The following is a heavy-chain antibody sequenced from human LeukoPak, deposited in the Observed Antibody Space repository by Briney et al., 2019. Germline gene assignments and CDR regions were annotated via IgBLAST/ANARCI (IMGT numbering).Heavy chain of an antibody. D-gene: IGHD3-16*02. CDR1: GYTFTSYA. CDR3: ARDLNDYVWGSYRQQQNGNWFDP. CDR2: INTNTGNP. J-gene: IGHJ5*02. Sequence: GASVKVSCKASGYTFTSYAMNWVRQAPGQGLEWMGWINTNTGNPTYAQGFTGRFVFSLDTSVSTAYLQISSLKAEDTAVYYCARDLNDYVWGSYRQQQNGNWFDPWGREPWSPSPQ. V-gene: IGHV7-4-1*02.